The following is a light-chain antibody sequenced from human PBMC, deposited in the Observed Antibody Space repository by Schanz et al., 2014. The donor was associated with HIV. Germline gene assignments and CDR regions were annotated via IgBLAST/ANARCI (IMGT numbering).Light chain of an antibody. J-gene: IGLJ3*02. Sequence: QLVLTQSPSASASLGASVKLTCTLSSGHSSYAIAWHQQQPEKGPRYLMNLNSDGSHRKGDGIPDRFSGSSSGAERYLTISSLQSEDEADYYCQTWDTGTWVFGGGTKLTVL. CDR1: SGHSSYA. CDR2: LNSDGSH. V-gene: IGLV4-69*01. CDR3: QTWDTGTWV.